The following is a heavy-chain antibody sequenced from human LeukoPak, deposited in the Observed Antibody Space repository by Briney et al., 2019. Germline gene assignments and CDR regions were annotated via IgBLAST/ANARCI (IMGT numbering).Heavy chain of an antibody. CDR2: IIPIFGTA. Sequence: SVKVSCKASGGTFSSYAVSWVRQAPGQGLEWMGGIIPIFGTANYAQKFQGRVTITADESTSTAYMELSSLRSEDTAVYYCARDMGGDYTQFHFDYWGQGTLVTVSS. V-gene: IGHV1-69*13. D-gene: IGHD4-17*01. CDR1: GGTFSSYA. CDR3: ARDMGGDYTQFHFDY. J-gene: IGHJ4*02.